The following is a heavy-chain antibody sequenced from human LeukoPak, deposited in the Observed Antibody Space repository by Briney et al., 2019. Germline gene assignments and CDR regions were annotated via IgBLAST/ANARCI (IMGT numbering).Heavy chain of an antibody. J-gene: IGHJ3*02. V-gene: IGHV3-23*01. Sequence: QPGGSLRLSCAASGFTFNSYAMSWVRQATGKGLEWVSAISGSGGSTYYADSVKGRFTISRDNSKNTLYLQMNSLRAEDTAVYYCAKCYYDSSGYYFGAFDIWGQGTMVTVSS. CDR3: AKCYYDSSGYYFGAFDI. D-gene: IGHD3-22*01. CDR2: ISGSGGST. CDR1: GFTFNSYA.